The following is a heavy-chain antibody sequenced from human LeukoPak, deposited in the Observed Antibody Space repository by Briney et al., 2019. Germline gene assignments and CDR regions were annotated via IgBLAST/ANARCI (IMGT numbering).Heavy chain of an antibody. Sequence: GGSLGLSCAASGFTFSSYEMNWVRQAPGKGLEWVSYISSSGSTIYYADSVKGRFTISRDNAKNSLYLQMNSLRVEDTAVYYCARPGITGTMGYGAFDIWGQGTRVTVSS. CDR3: ARPGITGTMGYGAFDI. V-gene: IGHV3-48*03. CDR1: GFTFSSYE. D-gene: IGHD1-7*01. J-gene: IGHJ3*02. CDR2: ISSSGSTI.